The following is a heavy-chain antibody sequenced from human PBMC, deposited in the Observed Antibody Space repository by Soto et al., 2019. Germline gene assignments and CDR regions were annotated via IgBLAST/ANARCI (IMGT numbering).Heavy chain of an antibody. D-gene: IGHD7-27*01. CDR3: AKKSLGSITLPALSYFDY. J-gene: IGHJ4*02. Sequence: EVQLLESGGGLVQPGGSLRLSCAAAGFTFGNYAFSWVRQAPGKGLEWVSVISGGGDCTYYPDSVKGRFTTSKDNSKNTVYLQMSSLRAEDTAVYYCAKKSLGSITLPALSYFDYWGQGTLVTVSS. CDR1: GFTFGNYA. V-gene: IGHV3-23*01. CDR2: ISGGGDCT.